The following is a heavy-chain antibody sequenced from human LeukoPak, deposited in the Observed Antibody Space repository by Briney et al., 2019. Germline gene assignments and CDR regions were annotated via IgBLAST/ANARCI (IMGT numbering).Heavy chain of an antibody. Sequence: GGSLRLSCATSGFSFKSHNMNWVRQAPGEGLEWISAISSGTTYMYYADSVQGRFTISRDNAKNSLYLEMNNLGVDDTAVYYCARGEIAVAGTKPHLWGQGTLVTVSS. J-gene: IGHJ5*02. CDR1: GFSFKSHN. CDR2: ISSGTTYM. CDR3: ARGEIAVAGTKPHL. D-gene: IGHD6-19*01. V-gene: IGHV3-21*04.